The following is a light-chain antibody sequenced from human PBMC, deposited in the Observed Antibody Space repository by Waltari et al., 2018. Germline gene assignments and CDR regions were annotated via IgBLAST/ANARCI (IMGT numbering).Light chain of an antibody. CDR3: QQFYTSPYT. CDR1: QNILYNSNNKNY. Sequence: DIVMTQSPDSLAVSLGERATFNCKSSQNILYNSNNKNYLAWYQHKPGQPPKLLINWASTRESGVPDRFSGSGSGTDFTLTISSLQAEDVAVYYCQQFYTSPYTFGQGTKLEIK. V-gene: IGKV4-1*01. CDR2: WAS. J-gene: IGKJ2*01.